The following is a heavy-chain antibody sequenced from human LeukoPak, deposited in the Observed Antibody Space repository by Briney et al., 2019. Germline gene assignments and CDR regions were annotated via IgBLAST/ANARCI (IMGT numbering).Heavy chain of an antibody. Sequence: SETLSLTCAVYGESFVGYYWAWIRQPPGKGLEWIGEIDYTGSTNYNPSLKSRMKMSVDTSKNQFSVNLNSVPAADTAFYYCARRRIPATITGSKLSSRFDTWGQGTLVTVSS. CDR1: GESFVGYY. CDR3: ARRRIPATITGSKLSSRFDT. CDR2: IDYTGST. J-gene: IGHJ1*01. D-gene: IGHD5-12*01. V-gene: IGHV4-34*01.